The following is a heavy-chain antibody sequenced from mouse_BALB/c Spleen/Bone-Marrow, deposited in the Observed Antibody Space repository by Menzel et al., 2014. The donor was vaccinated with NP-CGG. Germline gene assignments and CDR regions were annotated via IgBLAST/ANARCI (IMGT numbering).Heavy chain of an antibody. J-gene: IGHJ2*01. CDR1: GFNIKDTY. D-gene: IGHD1-1*01. V-gene: IGHV14-3*02. CDR3: ANYYYGYYFDY. Sequence: EVQLQQSGAELVKPGASVKLSCTASGFNIKDTYMHWVKQRPEQGLEWIGRIDPANGNTKYDPKFQDKATITADTSSNTAYLQLSSLTSEDTAVYYCANYYYGYYFDYWGQGTTPTVSS. CDR2: IDPANGNT.